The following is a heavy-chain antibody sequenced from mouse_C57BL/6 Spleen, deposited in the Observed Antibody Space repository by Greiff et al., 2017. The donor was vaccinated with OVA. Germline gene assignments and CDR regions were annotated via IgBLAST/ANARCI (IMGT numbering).Heavy chain of an antibody. J-gene: IGHJ4*01. D-gene: IGHD1-1*01. Sequence: VQRVESGAELVRPGTSVKMSCKASGYTFTNYWIGWAKQRPGHGLEWIGDIYPGGGYTNYNEKFKGKASLTADKSSSTAYMQFSSLTSEDSAIYYCARGIYYYGSSYRYYAMDYWGQGTSVTVSS. CDR1: GYTFTNYW. CDR3: ARGIYYYGSSYRYYAMDY. CDR2: IYPGGGYT. V-gene: IGHV1-63*01.